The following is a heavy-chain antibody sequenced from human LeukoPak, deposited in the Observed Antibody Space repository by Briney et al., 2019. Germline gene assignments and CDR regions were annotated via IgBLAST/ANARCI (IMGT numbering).Heavy chain of an antibody. D-gene: IGHD4-23*01. V-gene: IGHV4-38-2*02. J-gene: IGHJ4*02. CDR3: VRVDNGGNYFDY. Sequence: SETLSLTCTVSGYSISSGYYWGWIRQPPGKGLEWIGSIYHSGSTYYNPSLKSRLTISADTSKSQFSLRLSSVTAADTAVYYCVRVDNGGNYFDYWGQGTLVTVSS. CDR1: GYSISSGYY. CDR2: IYHSGST.